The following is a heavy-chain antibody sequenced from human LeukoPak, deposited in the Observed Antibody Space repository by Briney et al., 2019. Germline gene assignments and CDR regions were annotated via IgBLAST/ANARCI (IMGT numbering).Heavy chain of an antibody. V-gene: IGHV1-69*01. CDR3: ATRYYYDSSGYTGLDY. CDR2: IIPIFGTA. J-gene: IGHJ4*02. D-gene: IGHD3-22*01. CDR1: GGTFSSYA. Sequence: ASVKVSCTASGGTFSSYAISWVRQAPGQGLEWMGGIIPIFGTANYAQKFQGRVTITADESTSTAYMELSSLRSEDTAVYYCATRYYYDSSGYTGLDYWGQGTLVTVSS.